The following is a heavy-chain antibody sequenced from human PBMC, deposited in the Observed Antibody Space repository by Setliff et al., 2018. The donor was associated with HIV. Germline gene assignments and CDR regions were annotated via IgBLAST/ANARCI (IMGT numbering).Heavy chain of an antibody. J-gene: IGHJ4*02. CDR2: ISGSGGST. D-gene: IGHD5-18*01. V-gene: IGHV3-23*01. CDR1: GFAFSRYA. CDR3: AKGGGYSYGSLGY. Sequence: SLRLSCAASGFAFSRYAMSWVRQAPGKGLEWVSAISGSGGSTYYADSVKGRFTISRDNSKNTLYLQMNSLRAEDTAVYYCAKGGGYSYGSLGYWGQGTLVTVSS.